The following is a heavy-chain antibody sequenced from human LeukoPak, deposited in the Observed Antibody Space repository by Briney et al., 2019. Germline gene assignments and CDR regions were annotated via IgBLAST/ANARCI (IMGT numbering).Heavy chain of an antibody. J-gene: IGHJ4*02. CDR3: VRRYYYGSGSYQRYYFDY. Sequence: GEALQISCKGSGYIFTSYWIGWVRPLPGKGLEWMGIIYPGDSDNRYSPSFQGQVTITADKYISTAYLQWSSLKASDTAMYYCVRRYYYGSGSYQRYYFDYWGQGTLVTVSS. CDR2: IYPGDSDN. D-gene: IGHD3-10*01. V-gene: IGHV5-51*01. CDR1: GYIFTSYW.